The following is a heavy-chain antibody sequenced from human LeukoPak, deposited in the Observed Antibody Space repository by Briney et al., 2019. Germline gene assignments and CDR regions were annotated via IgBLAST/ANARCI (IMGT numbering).Heavy chain of an antibody. CDR3: ARGIAAAGNYYYYGMDV. V-gene: IGHV1-3*01. CDR1: GGTFSSYA. Sequence: ASVKVSCKASGGTFSSYAISWVRQAPGQRLEWMGWINAGNGNTKYSQKFQGRVTITRDTSASTAYMELSSLRSEDTAVYYCARGIAAAGNYYYYGMDVWGQGTTVTVSS. J-gene: IGHJ6*02. CDR2: INAGNGNT. D-gene: IGHD6-13*01.